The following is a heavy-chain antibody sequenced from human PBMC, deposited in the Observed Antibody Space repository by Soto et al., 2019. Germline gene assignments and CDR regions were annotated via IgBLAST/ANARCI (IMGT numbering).Heavy chain of an antibody. J-gene: IGHJ4*02. V-gene: IGHV1-18*01. Sequence: ASVKVSFKASGYTFTSYGISWVRQAPGQGLEWMGWISAYNGNTNYAQKLQGRVTMTTDTSTSTAYMELRSLRSDDTAVYYCASVSAAAGFDYWGQGTLVTVSS. CDR1: GYTFTSYG. CDR2: ISAYNGNT. D-gene: IGHD6-25*01. CDR3: ASVSAAAGFDY.